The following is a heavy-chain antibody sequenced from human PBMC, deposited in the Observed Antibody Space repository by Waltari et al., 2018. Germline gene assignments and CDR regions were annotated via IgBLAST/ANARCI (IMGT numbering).Heavy chain of an antibody. D-gene: IGHD3-22*01. J-gene: IGHJ4*02. CDR2: IYYSGST. CDR3: ARADYYDSSGYYPDY. V-gene: IGHV4-59*01. Sequence: QVQLQESGPGLVKPSETLSLTCTVSGGSISSYYWSWIRQPPGKGLEWIGYIYYSGSTNYNPSLKSRVTISVDTSKNQFSLKLSSVTAADTAVYYCARADYYDSSGYYPDYWGQGTLVTVSS. CDR1: GGSISSYY.